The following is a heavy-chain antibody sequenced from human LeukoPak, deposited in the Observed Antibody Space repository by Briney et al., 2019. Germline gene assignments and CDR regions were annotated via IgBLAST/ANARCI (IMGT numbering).Heavy chain of an antibody. D-gene: IGHD3-10*01. Sequence: PSETLSLTCAVYGGSFSGYYWSWIRQPPGKGLEWIGEINHSGSTNYNPSLKSRATISVDTSKNQFSLKLSSLTAADTAVYYCAKSNGYGLIDIWGQGTMVTVSS. V-gene: IGHV4-34*01. CDR2: INHSGST. CDR1: GGSFSGYY. CDR3: AKSNGYGLIDI. J-gene: IGHJ3*02.